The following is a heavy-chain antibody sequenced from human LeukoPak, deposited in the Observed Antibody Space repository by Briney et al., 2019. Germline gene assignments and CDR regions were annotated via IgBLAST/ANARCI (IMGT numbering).Heavy chain of an antibody. CDR3: ARDQLGGDPHDYYYYYMDV. D-gene: IGHD4-17*01. J-gene: IGHJ6*03. Sequence: ASVKVSCKASGYTFTSYDINWVRQATGQGLEWVGWMNPNSGNTGYAQKFQGRVTMTRNTSISTAYMELSSLRSEDTAVYYCARDQLGGDPHDYYYYYMDVWGKGTTVTVSS. CDR2: MNPNSGNT. V-gene: IGHV1-8*01. CDR1: GYTFTSYD.